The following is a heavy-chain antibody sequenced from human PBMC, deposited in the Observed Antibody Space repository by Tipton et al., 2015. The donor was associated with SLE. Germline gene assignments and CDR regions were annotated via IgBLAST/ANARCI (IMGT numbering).Heavy chain of an antibody. D-gene: IGHD6-19*01. J-gene: IGHJ4*02. V-gene: IGHV3-23*01. CDR3: AKWGGSSGLDS. CDR1: GFTFSIYV. Sequence: SLRLSCAASGFTFSIYVMSWVRQAPGKGLELVSAISGRGNSTYYADSVKGRFTISRDNSKNTLSLQMNSLRADDTAVYYCAKWGGSSGLDSWGQGTLVTVSS. CDR2: ISGRGNST.